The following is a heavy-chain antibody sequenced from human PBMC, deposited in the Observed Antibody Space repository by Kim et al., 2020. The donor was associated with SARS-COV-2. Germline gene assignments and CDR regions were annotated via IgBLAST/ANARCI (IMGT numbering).Heavy chain of an antibody. CDR3: ARRDGYRIYFDY. V-gene: IGHV5-51*01. J-gene: IGHJ4*02. Sequence: YSPSFQGQVTISADKSISTAYLQWSSLKASDSAMYYCARRDGYRIYFDYWGQGTLVTVSS. D-gene: IGHD5-12*01.